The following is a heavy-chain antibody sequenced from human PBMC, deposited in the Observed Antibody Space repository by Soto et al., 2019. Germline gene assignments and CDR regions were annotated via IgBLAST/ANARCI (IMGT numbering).Heavy chain of an antibody. J-gene: IGHJ6*02. V-gene: IGHV1-69*01. Sequence: QVQVVQSGAEVKKPGSSVKVSCKASGGTFSSYLISWVRQAPGQGLEWMGGIIPLFGTANYAQKIQGRVTITAAESTSTAYMELSSLRSEDTAVYYCARGPIAVVPAIFPGGYYYGMDVWGQGTTVTVSS. CDR2: IIPLFGTA. D-gene: IGHD2-21*02. CDR1: GGTFSSYL. CDR3: ARGPIAVVPAIFPGGYYYGMDV.